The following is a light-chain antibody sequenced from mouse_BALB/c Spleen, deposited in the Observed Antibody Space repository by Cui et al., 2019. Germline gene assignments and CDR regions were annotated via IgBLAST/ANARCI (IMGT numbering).Light chain of an antibody. CDR2: AAT. Sequence: DIPMSQSPASKSSSLGESVTITCLASQTIGTWLAWYQQKPGQSPQLLIYAATSLEDGVPSRFSGSGSGTNFSFKISSLQAEDFASYYCQQLYSTPHTFGAGTKLEIK. CDR1: QTIGTW. V-gene: IGKV12-98*01. J-gene: IGKJ4*01. CDR3: QQLYSTPHT.